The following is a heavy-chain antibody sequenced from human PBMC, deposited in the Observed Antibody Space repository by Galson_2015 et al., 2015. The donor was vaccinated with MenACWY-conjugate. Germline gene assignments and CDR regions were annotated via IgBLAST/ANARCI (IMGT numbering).Heavy chain of an antibody. CDR1: GFIFSSYA. CDR3: AKDRGIGVAVGILDC. V-gene: IGHV3-23*01. CDR2: ISGSGGNT. D-gene: IGHD6-19*01. J-gene: IGHJ4*01. Sequence: SLRLSCAASGFIFSSYAMSWVRQAPGKELEWVSGISGSGGNTYYADSVKGRFTISRDNSKNTLYLQMNSLRAEDTAVYYCAKDRGIGVAVGILDCWGQEPWSPSPQ.